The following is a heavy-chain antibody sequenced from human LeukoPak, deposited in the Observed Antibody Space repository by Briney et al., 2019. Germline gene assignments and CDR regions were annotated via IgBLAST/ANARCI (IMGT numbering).Heavy chain of an antibody. D-gene: IGHD3-22*01. J-gene: IGHJ4*02. V-gene: IGHV1-2*06. CDR2: INPNSGGT. Sequence: ASVKVSCKASGYTFTGYYMHWVRQAPGQGLEWMGRINPNSGGTNYAQKFQGRVTMTRDTSISTAYMELSRLRSDATAVYSCAREFDYYDSSGPGRDYWGQGTLVTVSS. CDR1: GYTFTGYY. CDR3: AREFDYYDSSGPGRDY.